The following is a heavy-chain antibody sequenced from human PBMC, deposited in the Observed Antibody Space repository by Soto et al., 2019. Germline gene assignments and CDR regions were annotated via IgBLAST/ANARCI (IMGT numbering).Heavy chain of an antibody. D-gene: IGHD1-7*01. CDR2: VYYSGDT. V-gene: IGHV4-39*01. CDR1: DGSININSYY. CDR3: ARLRGNFISFNWFDP. Sequence: PSETLSLTCTVSDGSININSYYWAWIRQPPGKGLEWIGSVYYSGDTYVNPSLKSRVTISVDTSKNQFSLRLTSVTAADTAVYYCARLRGNFISFNWFDPWGQGTLVTVSS. J-gene: IGHJ5*02.